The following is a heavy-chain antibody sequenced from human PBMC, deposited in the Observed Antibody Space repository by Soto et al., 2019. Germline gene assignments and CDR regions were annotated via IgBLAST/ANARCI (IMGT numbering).Heavy chain of an antibody. J-gene: IGHJ4*02. CDR1: GDSVTSHY. CDR2: IYYSGST. D-gene: IGHD6-13*01. CDR3: ARAHSSSWLLDY. V-gene: IGHV4-30-4*01. Sequence: SETLSLTCSFSGDSVTSHYWSWIRQPPGKGLEWIGYIYYSGSTYYNPSLKSRVTISVDTSKNQFSLKLSSVTAADTAVYYCARAHSSSWLLDYWGQGTLVTVSS.